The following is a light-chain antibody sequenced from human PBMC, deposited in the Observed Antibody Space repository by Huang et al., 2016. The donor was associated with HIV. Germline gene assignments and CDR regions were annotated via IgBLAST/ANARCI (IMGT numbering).Light chain of an antibody. CDR3: QQTYSTPIT. V-gene: IGKV1-39*01. J-gene: IGKJ5*01. Sequence: DIQMTQSPSSLSAFVGDRITITCRASQSISRYLNWDQQKPGKAPKVLIYAASSLQSGVPSRFSGSGSGTDFTLAINSLQPEDFAAYYCQQTYSTPITFGQGTRLEIK. CDR1: QSISRY. CDR2: AAS.